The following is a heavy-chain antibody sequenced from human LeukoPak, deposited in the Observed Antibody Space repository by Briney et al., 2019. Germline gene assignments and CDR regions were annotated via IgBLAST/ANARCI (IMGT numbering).Heavy chain of an antibody. V-gene: IGHV3-7*03. J-gene: IGHJ4*02. CDR1: GFPLSSYW. D-gene: IGHD2-15*01. CDR3: VRGNPFGGY. Sequence: GGSLRLSCAASGFPLSSYWMIWVRQATGKGLEWVVNIKQDGSEISYVDSVEGRFTISRDNAKNSLYLQMNSLRAEDTAVYYCVRGNPFGGYWGQGTLVTVSS. CDR2: IKQDGSEI.